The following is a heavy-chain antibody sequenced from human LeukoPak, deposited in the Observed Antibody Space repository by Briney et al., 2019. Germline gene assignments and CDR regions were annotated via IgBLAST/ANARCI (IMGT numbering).Heavy chain of an antibody. CDR3: ARICGTIVLWLDP. D-gene: IGHD4/OR15-4a*01. V-gene: IGHV2-26*02. CDR1: GFSLSNARMG. CDR2: IFSNDDK. J-gene: IGHJ5*02. Sequence: ESGPVLVKPTETLTLTCTVSGFSLSNARMGVSWIRQPPGKALEWLAHIFSNDDKSYSTSLKSRLTISKDTSKSQVVLTMTNMDPVDTATYYCARICGTIVLWLDPWGQGTLVTVSS.